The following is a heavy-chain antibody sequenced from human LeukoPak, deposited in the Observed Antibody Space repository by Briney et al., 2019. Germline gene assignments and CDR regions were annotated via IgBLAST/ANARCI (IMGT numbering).Heavy chain of an antibody. D-gene: IGHD3-3*01. V-gene: IGHV4-34*01. CDR2: INHSGST. J-gene: IGHJ4*02. Sequence: PSETLSLTCAVYGGSFSGYYWSWIRQPPGKGLEWIGEINHSGSTNYNPSLKSRVTISVDTSKNQFSLKLSSVPAADTAVYYCARLYDFWSGYSCWGQGTLVTVSS. CDR1: GGSFSGYY. CDR3: ARLYDFWSGYSC.